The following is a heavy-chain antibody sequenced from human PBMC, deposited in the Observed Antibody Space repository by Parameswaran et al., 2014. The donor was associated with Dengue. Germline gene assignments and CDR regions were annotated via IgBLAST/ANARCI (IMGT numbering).Heavy chain of an antibody. D-gene: IGHD2-15*01. CDR3: ARQHCSGASCYEFFDY. CDR2: IKRDGSEK. V-gene: IGHV3-7*01. J-gene: IGHJ4*01. Sequence: WIRQPPGKGLEWVANIKRDGSEKYYVDSVKGRFTISRDNAKNSLFLQMNSLRAEDTALYYCARQHCSGASCYEFFDYWGHGTLVTVSS.